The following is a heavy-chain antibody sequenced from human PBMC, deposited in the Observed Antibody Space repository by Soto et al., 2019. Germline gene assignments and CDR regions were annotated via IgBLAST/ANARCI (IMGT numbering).Heavy chain of an antibody. Sequence: EVQLVESGGGLVQPGGSLRLSCAASGFTFSSYWMHWVRQAPGKGLVWVSRINSDGSSTSYADSVKGRFTISRDNAKNTLYLQMNSLRAEDTAVYYCARVGYSGSYWDAFDIWGQGTMVTVSS. CDR1: GFTFSSYW. J-gene: IGHJ3*02. V-gene: IGHV3-74*01. CDR3: ARVGYSGSYWDAFDI. D-gene: IGHD1-26*01. CDR2: INSDGSST.